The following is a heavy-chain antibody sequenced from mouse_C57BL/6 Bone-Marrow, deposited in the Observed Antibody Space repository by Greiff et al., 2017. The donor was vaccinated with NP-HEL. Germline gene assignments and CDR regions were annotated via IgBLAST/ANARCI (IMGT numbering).Heavy chain of an antibody. CDR2: IDPENGDT. D-gene: IGHD1-1*01. J-gene: IGHJ3*01. CDR3: TTYGSSYGFAY. CDR1: GFNIKDDY. V-gene: IGHV14-4*01. Sequence: EVKLVESGAELVRPGASVKLSCTASGFNIKDDYMHWVKQRPEQGLEWIGWIDPENGDTEYASKFQGKATITADTSSNTAYLQLSSLTSEDTAVYYCTTYGSSYGFAYWGQGTLVTVSA.